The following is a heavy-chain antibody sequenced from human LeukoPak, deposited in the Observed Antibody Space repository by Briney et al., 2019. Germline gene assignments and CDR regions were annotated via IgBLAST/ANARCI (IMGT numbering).Heavy chain of an antibody. D-gene: IGHD3-22*01. V-gene: IGHV3-7*01. CDR2: IKYDGTHK. CDR3: ASSHDSSGND. J-gene: IGHJ4*02. CDR1: GISFSSYW. Sequence: GGSLRLSCVASGISFSSYWMAWVRQAPGMGLEWVANIKYDGTHKFYAGSVKGRFTISRDNAKNSLFLEMNSLTADDTAVYFCASSHDSSGNDWGQGTLVTVSS.